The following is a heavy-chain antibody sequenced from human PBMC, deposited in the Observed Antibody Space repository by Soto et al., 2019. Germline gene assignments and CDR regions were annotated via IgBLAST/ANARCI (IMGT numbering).Heavy chain of an antibody. CDR1: GFTFSSYA. Sequence: EVQLLESGGGLVQPGGSLRLSCAASGFTFSSYAISWVRQAPGKGLGWVSAVSGSGGTTYYADSVKGRFTISRDNSKNTLYLQMNSLRAEDTAVYYCAKSDAGFDYWGQGTLVTVSS. V-gene: IGHV3-23*01. D-gene: IGHD2-21*02. CDR3: AKSDAGFDY. J-gene: IGHJ4*02. CDR2: VSGSGGTT.